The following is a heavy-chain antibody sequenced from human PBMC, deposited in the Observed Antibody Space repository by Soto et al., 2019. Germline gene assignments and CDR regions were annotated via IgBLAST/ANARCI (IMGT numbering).Heavy chain of an antibody. CDR2: ISYDGSKK. D-gene: IGHD3-22*01. V-gene: IGHV3-30*18. CDR1: GFTFSSYV. J-gene: IGHJ4*02. Sequence: GESLKISCAASGFTFSSYVMHLVRQAPGKGLEWVAVISYDGSKKYYADSVKGRFTISRDNSKNTLYLQMNSLRAEDTAVYYCAKGSSGCGYFLDYWGQGTLVTVSS. CDR3: AKGSSGCGYFLDY.